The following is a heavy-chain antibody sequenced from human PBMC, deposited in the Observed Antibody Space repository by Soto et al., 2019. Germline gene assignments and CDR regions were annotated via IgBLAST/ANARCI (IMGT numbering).Heavy chain of an antibody. CDR1: GFTFSSYG. D-gene: IGHD5-12*01. Sequence: GGSLRLSCAASGFTFSSYGMHWVRQAPGKGLEWVAVIWYDGSNKYYADSVKGRFTISRDNSKNTLYLQMNSLRAEDTAVYYCARDPPDYSGYDTLERRGPPSLGYYFDYWGQGTLVTVSS. CDR3: ARDPPDYSGYDTLERRGPPSLGYYFDY. V-gene: IGHV3-33*01. CDR2: IWYDGSNK. J-gene: IGHJ4*02.